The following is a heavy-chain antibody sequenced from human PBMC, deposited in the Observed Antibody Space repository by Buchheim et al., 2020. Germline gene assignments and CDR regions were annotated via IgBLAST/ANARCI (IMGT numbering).Heavy chain of an antibody. CDR1: GFTFTTSP. CDR3: AKDPTSGYNYFDN. J-gene: IGHJ4*02. V-gene: IGHV3-23*01. Sequence: EVQLLESGGGLVQPGGSPRLSCAASGFTFTTSPMSWVRQAPGKGLEWVSDISGSGISTNYADSVKGRFTISRDNSKNTLYLQMNNLRVEDTAVYYCAKDPTSGYNYFDNWGQGTL. D-gene: IGHD3-22*01. CDR2: ISGSGIST.